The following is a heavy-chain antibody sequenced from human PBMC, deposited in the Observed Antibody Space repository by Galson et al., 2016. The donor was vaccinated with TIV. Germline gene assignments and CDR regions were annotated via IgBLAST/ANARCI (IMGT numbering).Heavy chain of an antibody. Sequence: SVRVSCKASGYTFTAYYVHWIRQAPGQGLEWMGWVYPNSGGAILAPKFEGRVIMTRDTSINTAYMELTRLTSDATAVYFCATLVGGVGSFWGRGTLVTVSS. D-gene: IGHD2-8*01. CDR2: VYPNSGGA. CDR3: ATLVGGVGSF. J-gene: IGHJ4*02. CDR1: GYTFTAYY. V-gene: IGHV1-2*02.